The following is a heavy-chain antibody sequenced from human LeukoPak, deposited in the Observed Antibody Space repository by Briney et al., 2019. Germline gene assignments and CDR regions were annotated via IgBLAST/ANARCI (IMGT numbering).Heavy chain of an antibody. D-gene: IGHD5-24*01. V-gene: IGHV3-7*01. CDR3: ARDGDEMATLWYLDY. CDR2: IKEDGSEK. Sequence: GGSLRLSCAASGFTFSSYWMSWVRQAPGKGLEWVANIKEDGSEKYYVDSVKGRFTISRDNAENSLYLQMNSLRAEDTAVYYCARDGDEMATLWYLDYWGQGTLVTVSS. CDR1: GFTFSSYW. J-gene: IGHJ4*02.